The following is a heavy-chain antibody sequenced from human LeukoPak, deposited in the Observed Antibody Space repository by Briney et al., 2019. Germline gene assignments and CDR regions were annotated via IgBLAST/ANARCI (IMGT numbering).Heavy chain of an antibody. Sequence: ASVKVSCTASGYTFTSYDINWVRQATGQGLEWMGWMNPNSGNTGYAQKFQGRVTMTRNTSISTAYMELSSLRSEDTAVYYCARGDRNYYYYGMDVWGQGTTVTVSS. CDR2: MNPNSGNT. CDR1: GYTFTSYD. D-gene: IGHD5/OR15-5a*01. CDR3: ARGDRNYYYYGMDV. V-gene: IGHV1-8*01. J-gene: IGHJ6*02.